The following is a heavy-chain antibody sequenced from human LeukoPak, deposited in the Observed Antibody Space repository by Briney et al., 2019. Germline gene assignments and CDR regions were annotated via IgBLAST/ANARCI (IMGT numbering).Heavy chain of an antibody. D-gene: IGHD2-15*01. CDR2: IIPILGIA. CDR3: ARGYCSGGSCYQFDWFDP. CDR1: GGTFSGYA. J-gene: IGHJ5*02. V-gene: IGHV1-69*04. Sequence: SVKVSCKASGGTFSGYAISWVRQAPGQGLEWMGRIIPILGIANYAQKFQGRVTITADKSTSAAYMELSSLRSDDTAVYYCARGYCSGGSCYQFDWFDPWGQGTLVTVSS.